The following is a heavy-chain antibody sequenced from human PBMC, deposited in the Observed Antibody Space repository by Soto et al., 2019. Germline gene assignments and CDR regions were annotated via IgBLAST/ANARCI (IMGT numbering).Heavy chain of an antibody. V-gene: IGHV4-4*02. CDR2: IHHSGST. Sequence: SETLSLTCAVSGGSISSINWWSWVRQPPGKGLEWIGEIHHSGSTNYNPSLKSRVTISVDKSKNQFSLKLSSVTAADTAVYYCARETYGDYVGYFDPWGQGIQVT. D-gene: IGHD4-17*01. J-gene: IGHJ5*02. CDR1: GGSISSINW. CDR3: ARETYGDYVGYFDP.